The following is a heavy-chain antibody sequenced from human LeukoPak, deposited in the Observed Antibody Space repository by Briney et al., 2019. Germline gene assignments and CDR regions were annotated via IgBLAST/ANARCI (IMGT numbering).Heavy chain of an antibody. V-gene: IGHV3-21*04. CDR1: GFTFSHYN. D-gene: IGHD3-9*01. Sequence: GGSLRLSCAASGFTFSHYNMNWVRQAPGKGLEWVSSISSSSIYIYYADSVKGRFTISRDNAKNSLYLQMNSLRAEDTALYYCAKDTRDILTGYYNTAFDYWGQGTLVTVSS. J-gene: IGHJ4*02. CDR2: ISSSSIYI. CDR3: AKDTRDILTGYYNTAFDY.